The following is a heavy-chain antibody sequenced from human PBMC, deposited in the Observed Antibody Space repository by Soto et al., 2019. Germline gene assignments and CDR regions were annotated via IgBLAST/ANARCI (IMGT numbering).Heavy chain of an antibody. D-gene: IGHD5-12*01. CDR1: GGSFSGYY. V-gene: IGHV4-34*01. CDR2: INHSGST. Sequence: PSETLSLTCAAYGGSFSGYYWSWIRQPPGKGLEWIGEINHSGSTNYNPSLKSRVTISVDTSKNQFSLKLSSVTAADTAVYYCARQEYRVHGRRDPRYYYGMDVWGQGTTVTVSS. CDR3: ARQEYRVHGRRDPRYYYGMDV. J-gene: IGHJ6*02.